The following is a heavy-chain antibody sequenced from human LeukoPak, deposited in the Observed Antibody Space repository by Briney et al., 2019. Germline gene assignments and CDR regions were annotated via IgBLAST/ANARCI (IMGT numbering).Heavy chain of an antibody. V-gene: IGHV3-30-3*01. CDR1: GFTFSSYA. J-gene: IGHJ4*02. CDR2: ISYDGSNK. CDR3: ARSRRHYYDSSGYEFDY. Sequence: PGGSLRLSCAASGFTFSSYAMHWVRQAPGKGLEWVAVISYDGSNKYYADSVKGRFTISRDNSKNTLYLRMNSLRAEDTAVYYCARSRRHYYDSSGYEFDYWGQGTLVTVSS. D-gene: IGHD3-22*01.